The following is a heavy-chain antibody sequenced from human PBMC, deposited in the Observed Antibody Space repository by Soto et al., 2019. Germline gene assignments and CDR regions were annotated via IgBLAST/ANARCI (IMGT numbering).Heavy chain of an antibody. J-gene: IGHJ6*02. D-gene: IGHD5-12*01. CDR2: IYPGDSDT. CDR3: AREGTDGYNYPHYYYAMDV. CDR1: GHSFATYC. V-gene: IGHV5-51*01. Sequence: ESLVLSWKAFGHSFATYCIVWVRQMPGKGLELMGIIYPGDSDTRYSPSFQGQVTISAEKSMSTDYLQWSRLKASDTAMYYWAREGTDGYNYPHYYYAMDVWGRGTTGTVSS.